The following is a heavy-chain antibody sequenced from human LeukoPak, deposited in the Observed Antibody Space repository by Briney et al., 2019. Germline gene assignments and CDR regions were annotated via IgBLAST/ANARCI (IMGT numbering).Heavy chain of an antibody. CDR1: GYSFSGYL. D-gene: IGHD3-22*01. CDR2: IYPADSDT. J-gene: IGHJ4*02. CDR3: ATPHDASAYYYDSSGYFY. V-gene: IGHV5-51*01. Sequence: KGGESLKISCKGSGYSFSGYLIAWVRQMPGEGLEWMRIIYPADSDTRYSPSFQGHATISADKSITPAYLPWSSLKPSDTAMYYCATPHDASAYYYDSSGYFYWGQGTLVTVSS.